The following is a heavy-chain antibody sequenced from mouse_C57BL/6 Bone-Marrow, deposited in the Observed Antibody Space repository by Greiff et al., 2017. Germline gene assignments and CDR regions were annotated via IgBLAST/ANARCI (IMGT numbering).Heavy chain of an antibody. CDR1: GFTFSSYA. D-gene: IGHD2-12*01. CDR2: ISSGGDYT. J-gene: IGHJ3*01. V-gene: IGHV5-9-1*02. CDR3: TRDESYRRNWFAY. Sequence: EVQLEESGEGLVKPGGSLKLSCAASGFTFSSYAMSWVRQTPEQRLEWVAYISSGGDYTDYADTVKGRFTISRDNARNTLYLQMSSLKSEDTAVYYCTRDESYRRNWFAYWGQGTLVTVSA.